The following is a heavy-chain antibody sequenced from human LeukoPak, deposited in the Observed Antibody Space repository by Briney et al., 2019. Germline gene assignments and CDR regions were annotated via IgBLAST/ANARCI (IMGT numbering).Heavy chain of an antibody. CDR1: GGSISSSSYY. CDR3: AREARVLWFGELGENWFDP. V-gene: IGHV4-39*07. D-gene: IGHD3-10*01. CDR2: IYYSGST. J-gene: IGHJ5*02. Sequence: PSETLSLTCTVSGGSISSSSYYWGWIRQPPGKGLEWIGSIYYSGSTYYSPSLKSRVTISVDTSKNQFSLKLSSVTAADTAVYYCAREARVLWFGELGENWFDPWGQGTLVTVSS.